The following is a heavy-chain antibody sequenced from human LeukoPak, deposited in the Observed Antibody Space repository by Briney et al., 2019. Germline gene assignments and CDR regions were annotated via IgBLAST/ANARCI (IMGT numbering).Heavy chain of an antibody. Sequence: SETLSLTCAVYGGSFSGYYWSWIRQPPGKGLEWIGEINHSGSTYYNPSLKSRVTISVDTSKNQFSLKLSSVTAADTAVYYCARVGGIAAAGPFDYWGQGTLVTVSS. CDR1: GGSFSGYY. J-gene: IGHJ4*02. CDR3: ARVGGIAAAGPFDY. CDR2: INHSGST. D-gene: IGHD6-13*01. V-gene: IGHV4-34*01.